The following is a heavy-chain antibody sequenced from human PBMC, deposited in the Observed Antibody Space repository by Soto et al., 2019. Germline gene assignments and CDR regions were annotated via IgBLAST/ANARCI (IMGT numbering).Heavy chain of an antibody. V-gene: IGHV3-11*01. Sequence: QVQLVESGGGLVKPGGSLRVSCAASGFSFSDYYMTWIRQAPRKGLEWVSYISGSGDHIHYADSVKARFTISRDNAKNSLYLQMDSLRVEDTAVYYCARGACITCYYVDWFDTWGQGTLVTVSS. J-gene: IGHJ5*02. D-gene: IGHD2-15*01. CDR3: ARGACITCYYVDWFDT. CDR1: GFSFSDYY. CDR2: ISGSGDHI.